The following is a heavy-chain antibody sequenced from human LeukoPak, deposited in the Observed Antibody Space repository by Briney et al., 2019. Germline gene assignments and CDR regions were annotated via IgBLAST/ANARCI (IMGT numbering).Heavy chain of an antibody. CDR2: MNPNSGNA. CDR3: ARFRVGGVTGP. V-gene: IGHV1-8*01. D-gene: IGHD3-16*01. Sequence: ASVKVSCKASGYTFTNYDINWVRQATGQGLEWMGWMNPNSGNAGYAQKFQGRVTMTRDTSISTAYMELSSLRSEDTAIYYCARFRVGGVTGPGGQGPPVPVSS. CDR1: GYTFTNYD. J-gene: IGHJ5*02.